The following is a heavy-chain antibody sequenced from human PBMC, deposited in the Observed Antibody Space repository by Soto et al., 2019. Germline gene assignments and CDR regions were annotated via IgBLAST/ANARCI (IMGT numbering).Heavy chain of an antibody. Sequence: EVQLVESGGGLVKPGGSLRLSCAASGFTFSNALMSWVRQAPGKGLEWVGRIKSKTDGGTTDYAAPVKGRFTISRDDSKNTLYLQMNSLKTEDTAVYYCTTELTIFGVVIDPWGQGTLVTVSS. D-gene: IGHD3-3*01. CDR3: TTELTIFGVVIDP. CDR2: IKSKTDGGTT. J-gene: IGHJ5*02. CDR1: GFTFSNAL. V-gene: IGHV3-15*01.